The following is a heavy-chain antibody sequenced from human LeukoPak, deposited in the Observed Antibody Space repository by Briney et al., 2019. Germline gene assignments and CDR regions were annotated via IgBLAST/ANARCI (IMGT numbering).Heavy chain of an antibody. J-gene: IGHJ4*01. CDR1: GFTFSTYG. Sequence: PGRSQRLSCAASGFTFSTYGMHWVRQAPGKGLEWVATIWYDGSNQHYADSVKGRFTISRDNSKNTVYLQMDSLRVEDTAVFYCARDRVGAPFDYWGQGTLVTVSS. D-gene: IGHD1-26*01. V-gene: IGHV3-33*01. CDR2: IWYDGSNQ. CDR3: ARDRVGAPFDY.